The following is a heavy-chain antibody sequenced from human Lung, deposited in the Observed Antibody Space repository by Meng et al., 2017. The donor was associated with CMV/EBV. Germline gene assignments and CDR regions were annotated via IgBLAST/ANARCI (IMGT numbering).Heavy chain of an antibody. CDR3: ASFPPPGKQWLVTDY. D-gene: IGHD6-19*01. Sequence: QVQLQVSVPGLVQPSGTLSLTCAVSGGSISSSNWWSWVRQPPGKGLEWIGEIYHSGSTNYNPSLKSRVTISVDKSKNQFSLKLSSVTAADTAVYYCASFPPPGKQWLVTDYWGQGTLVTVSS. CDR2: IYHSGST. V-gene: IGHV4-4*02. CDR1: GGSISSSNW. J-gene: IGHJ4*02.